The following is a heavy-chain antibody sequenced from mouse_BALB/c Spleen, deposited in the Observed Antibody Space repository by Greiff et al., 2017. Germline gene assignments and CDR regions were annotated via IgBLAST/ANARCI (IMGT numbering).Heavy chain of an antibody. Sequence: VQLQQSGPELVKPGASVKISCKASGYTFTDYNMDWVKQSHGKSLEWIGDINPNNGGTIYNQKFKGKATLTVDKSSSTAYMELRSLTSEDTAVYYCARLEYGNYGFDYWGQGTTLTVSS. CDR3: ARLEYGNYGFDY. V-gene: IGHV1-18*01. J-gene: IGHJ2*01. CDR2: INPNNGGT. D-gene: IGHD2-10*02. CDR1: GYTFTDYN.